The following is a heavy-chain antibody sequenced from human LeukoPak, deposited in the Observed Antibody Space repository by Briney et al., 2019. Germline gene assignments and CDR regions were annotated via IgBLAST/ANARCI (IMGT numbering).Heavy chain of an antibody. V-gene: IGHV4-34*01. CDR2: INHSGST. Sequence: SETLSLTCAVYGGSFSGYYWSWICQPPGKGLEWIGEINHSGSTNYNPSLESRLTMSIDTSKNQFSLKLSSVTAADTAMYFCGFSEGDFWGQGALVTVSS. CDR1: GGSFSGYY. J-gene: IGHJ4*02. CDR3: GFSEGDF. D-gene: IGHD6-25*01.